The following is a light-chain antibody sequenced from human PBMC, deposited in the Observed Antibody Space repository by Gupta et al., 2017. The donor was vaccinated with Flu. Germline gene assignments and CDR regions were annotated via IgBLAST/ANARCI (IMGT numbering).Light chain of an antibody. J-gene: IGKJ4*01. Sequence: ATLSVSPGERATPSCRASQSVATNLAWYQQKPGQAPRLLIFGASTRATGIPARFSGSGSGTEFTLTISSLQSEDFAVYYCQQYNIWPALTFGGGTKVEIK. V-gene: IGKV3-15*01. CDR1: QSVATN. CDR2: GAS. CDR3: QQYNIWPALT.